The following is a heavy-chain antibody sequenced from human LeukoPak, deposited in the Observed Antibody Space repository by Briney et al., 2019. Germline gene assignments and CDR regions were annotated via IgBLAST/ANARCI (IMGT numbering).Heavy chain of an antibody. CDR1: GFTFSSYA. Sequence: GGSLRLSCAASGFTFSSYAMHWVRQAPGKGLEWVAVISYDGSNKYYADSVKGRFTISRDNSKNTLFLQMNSLIAEDTAVYYCATVQESYHYGSGIYSYYYYMDVWGKGTTVTISS. CDR3: ATVQESYHYGSGIYSYYYYMDV. J-gene: IGHJ6*03. D-gene: IGHD3-10*01. V-gene: IGHV3-30*04. CDR2: ISYDGSNK.